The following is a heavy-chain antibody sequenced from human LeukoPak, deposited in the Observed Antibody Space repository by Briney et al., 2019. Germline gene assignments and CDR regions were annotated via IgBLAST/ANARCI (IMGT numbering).Heavy chain of an antibody. D-gene: IGHD3-3*01. CDR2: IIPILGIA. CDR3: ARDTSITIFGVVIPFDP. CDR1: GGTFSSYT. Sequence: GASVKVSXKASGGTFSSYTISWVRQAPGQGLEWMGWIIPILGIANYAQKFQGRVTITADKSTSTAYMELSSLRSEDTAVYYCARDTSITIFGVVIPFDPWGQGTLVTVSS. V-gene: IGHV1-69*10. J-gene: IGHJ5*02.